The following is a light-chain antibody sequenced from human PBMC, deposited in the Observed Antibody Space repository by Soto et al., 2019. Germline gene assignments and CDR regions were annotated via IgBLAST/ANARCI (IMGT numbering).Light chain of an antibody. J-gene: IGLJ2*01. CDR3: SSYTSSSPLVL. Sequence: QSALTQPASVSGSPGQSITISCTGTSSDVGGYNYVSWYQQHPGKAPKLMIYDVSNRPSGVSNRFSGSKSGNTASLTISGLQAEDEADYYCSSYTSSSPLVLFGGGTKLTV. CDR2: DVS. CDR1: SSDVGGYNY. V-gene: IGLV2-14*01.